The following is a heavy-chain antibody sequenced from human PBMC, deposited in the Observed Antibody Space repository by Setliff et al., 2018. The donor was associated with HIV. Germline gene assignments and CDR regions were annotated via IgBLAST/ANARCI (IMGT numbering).Heavy chain of an antibody. Sequence: ASVKVSCKASGYTFTSYYMHWVRQAPGQGLEWMGIINPSGGSTSYAQKIQGRVAMTRDTSTSTVYMELSSLRSEDTAVYYCASGIVGATWLGAFDIWGQGTMVTVSS. V-gene: IGHV1-46*01. J-gene: IGHJ3*02. D-gene: IGHD1-26*01. CDR3: ASGIVGATWLGAFDI. CDR2: INPSGGST. CDR1: GYTFTSYY.